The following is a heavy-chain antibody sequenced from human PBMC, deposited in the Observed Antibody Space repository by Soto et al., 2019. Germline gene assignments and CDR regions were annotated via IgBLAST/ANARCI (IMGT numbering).Heavy chain of an antibody. V-gene: IGHV1-46*01. CDR2: INTNAGTT. J-gene: IGHJ6*02. Sequence: ASVKVSCKASGYTFTSYYMHWVRQAPGQGLEWMGIINTNAGTTSDAQKFQDRVTMTRDTSTNTVYMELSSLRSEDTAVYYCARDTTVTSIDYYYGMDVWGQGTTVTVSS. D-gene: IGHD4-4*01. CDR1: GYTFTSYY. CDR3: ARDTTVTSIDYYYGMDV.